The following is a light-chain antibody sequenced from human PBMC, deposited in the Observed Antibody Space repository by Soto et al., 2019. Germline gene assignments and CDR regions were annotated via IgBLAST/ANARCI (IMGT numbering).Light chain of an antibody. J-gene: IGLJ1*01. V-gene: IGLV2-14*01. CDR1: NSDVGVYNS. CDR2: EVS. Sequence: QSALTQPASVSGSPGQSITISCTGTNSDVGVYNSVSRYQQHPGKAPKLMIYEVSYRPSGVSNRFSGSKSGNTASLTISGLQAEDEADYYCSSYTSSSTYVFGTGTKLTVL. CDR3: SSYTSSSTYV.